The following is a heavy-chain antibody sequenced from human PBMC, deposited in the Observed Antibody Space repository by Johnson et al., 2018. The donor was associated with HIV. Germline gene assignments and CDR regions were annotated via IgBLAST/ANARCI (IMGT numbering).Heavy chain of an antibody. CDR3: ARGYYDRRGSDAFDI. Sequence: QVQLVESGGGVVQPGRSLRLSCAASRFTFSNYALHWVRQAPGMGLEWVAVISHDGSNKYYADSVKGRFTISRDNSKNTLYLQMNSLSAEDTAVYFCARGYYDRRGSDAFDIWGLGTMVTVSS. CDR1: RFTFSNYA. D-gene: IGHD3-22*01. V-gene: IGHV3-30-3*01. J-gene: IGHJ3*02. CDR2: ISHDGSNK.